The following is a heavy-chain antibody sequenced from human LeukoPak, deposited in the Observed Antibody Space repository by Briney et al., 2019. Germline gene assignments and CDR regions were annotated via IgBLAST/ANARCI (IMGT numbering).Heavy chain of an antibody. D-gene: IGHD2-2*01. CDR2: ISSSSTI. CDR3: ARFFKKGYCSSTSCSPFDY. J-gene: IGHJ4*02. Sequence: GGSLRLSCAASGFTFSSYSMNWVRQAPGKGLEWVSYISSSSTIYYADSVKGRFTISRDNAKNSLYLQMNSLRAEDTAVYYCARFFKKGYCSSTSCSPFDYWGQGTLVTVSS. V-gene: IGHV3-48*04. CDR1: GFTFSSYS.